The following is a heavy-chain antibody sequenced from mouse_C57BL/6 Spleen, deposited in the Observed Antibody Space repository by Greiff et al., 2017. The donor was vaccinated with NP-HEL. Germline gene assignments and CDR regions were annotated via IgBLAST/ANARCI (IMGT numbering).Heavy chain of an antibody. CDR1: GYSFTGYY. Sequence: EVQLQQSGPELVKPGASVKISCKASGYSFTGYYMNWVKQSPEKSLEWIGEINPSTGGTTYNQKFKATATLTVDKSSSTAYMQLKSLTSEDSAVYYCARGPYGNYPYFDYWGQGTTLTVSS. CDR3: ARGPYGNYPYFDY. J-gene: IGHJ2*01. V-gene: IGHV1-42*01. D-gene: IGHD2-1*01. CDR2: INPSTGGT.